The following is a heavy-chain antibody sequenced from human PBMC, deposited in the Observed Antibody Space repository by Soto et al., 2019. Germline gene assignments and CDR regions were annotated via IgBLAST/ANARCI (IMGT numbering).Heavy chain of an antibody. Sequence: GGSLRLSCAASGFTFSSYAMSWVRQAPGKGLEWVSAISGSGGSTYYADSVKGRFTISRDNSKNTLYLQMNSLRAEDTAVYYCAKEYTVTYFPRYAFDIWGQGTMVTVSS. V-gene: IGHV3-23*01. CDR1: GFTFSSYA. CDR3: AKEYTVTYFPRYAFDI. J-gene: IGHJ3*02. CDR2: ISGSGGST. D-gene: IGHD4-17*01.